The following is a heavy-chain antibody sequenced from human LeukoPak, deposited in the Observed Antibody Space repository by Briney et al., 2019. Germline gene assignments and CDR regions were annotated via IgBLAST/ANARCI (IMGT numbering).Heavy chain of an antibody. CDR2: YYVGGAT. Sequence: PGRSLRPSSAVSRFSPTNNYMSWDRQVQGEWLEWVSVYYVGGATYYADSVKGRFTISRDNSENTRYLQMKGLTAEYTAVYYCARGDGYNFFDYWGQGTLVTVSS. CDR1: RFSPTNNY. V-gene: IGHV3-53*01. J-gene: IGHJ4*02. D-gene: IGHD5-24*01. CDR3: ARGDGYNFFDY.